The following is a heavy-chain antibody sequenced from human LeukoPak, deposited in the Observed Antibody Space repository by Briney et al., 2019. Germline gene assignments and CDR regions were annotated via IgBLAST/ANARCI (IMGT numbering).Heavy chain of an antibody. CDR1: GFTFSSYD. CDR3: ARECMDTTMVDAFDI. Sequence: GGSLRLSCAASGFTFSSYDMHWVRQATGKGLEWVSAIGTAGDTYYPDSVKGRFTISRDNAKNSLYLQMNSLRAEDTAVYYCARECMDTTMVDAFDIWGQGTMVTVSS. V-gene: IGHV3-13*04. CDR2: IGTAGDT. J-gene: IGHJ3*02. D-gene: IGHD5-18*01.